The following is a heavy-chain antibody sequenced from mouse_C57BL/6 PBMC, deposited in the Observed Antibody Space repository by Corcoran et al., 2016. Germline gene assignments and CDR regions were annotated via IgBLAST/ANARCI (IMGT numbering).Heavy chain of an antibody. Sequence: QVQLQQSGPELVQPGASVKISCKASDYSFPSYYIHWVKQRPGQGLEWIGWIYPGSGNTQYNEKFKGKATLTADPSSSTAYMQLSSLTSEDSAVYYCAKGLPPSLDYWGQGTTLTVSS. CDR1: DYSFPSYY. J-gene: IGHJ2*01. CDR3: AKGLPPSLDY. CDR2: IYPGSGNT. D-gene: IGHD2-2*01. V-gene: IGHV1-66*01.